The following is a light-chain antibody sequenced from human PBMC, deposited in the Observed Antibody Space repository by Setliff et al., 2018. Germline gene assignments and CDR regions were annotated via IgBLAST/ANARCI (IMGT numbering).Light chain of an antibody. CDR2: XXN. CDR1: XXXXGXXXX. Sequence: QSVLTQPPSVSGAPGQRVTISCTGSXXXXGXXXXXXXXXXXXXXXPKLLIXXXNNRPSGVPDRFSGSKSGTSASLAITGLQAEDEADYYCQSYDSSLSGSVFGGGTKVTVL. CDR3: QSYDSSLSGSV. J-gene: IGLJ2*01. V-gene: IGLV1-40*01.